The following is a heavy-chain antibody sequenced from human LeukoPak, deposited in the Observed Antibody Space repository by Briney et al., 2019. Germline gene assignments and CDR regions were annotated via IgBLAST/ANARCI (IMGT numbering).Heavy chain of an antibody. Sequence: PGGSLRLSCAASGFTFSNYAMTWVRQAPGKGLEWVSTISGPGGSTYYADSVKGRFTISRDNSKNTLYLQMNSLRAEDTAVYYCAKDLIWGATAIFDYWGQGTLVTVSS. J-gene: IGHJ4*02. CDR3: AKDLIWGATAIFDY. V-gene: IGHV3-23*01. CDR2: ISGPGGST. CDR1: GFTFSNYA. D-gene: IGHD1-26*01.